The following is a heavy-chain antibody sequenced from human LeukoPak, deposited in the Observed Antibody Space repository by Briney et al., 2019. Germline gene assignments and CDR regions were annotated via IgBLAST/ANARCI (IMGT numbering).Heavy chain of an antibody. CDR3: AREPQLIAVAGKGLYYYYYMDV. D-gene: IGHD6-19*01. J-gene: IGHJ6*03. CDR1: GDSVSSNSAA. V-gene: IGHV6-1*01. CDR2: TDYRSKWYN. Sequence: SQTLSLTCAISGDSVSSNSAAWNWIRQSPSRGLEWLGRTDYRSKWYNDYAVSVKSRITINPDTSKNQFSLQLNSVTPEDTAVYYCAREPQLIAVAGKGLYYYYYMDVWGKGTTVTVSS.